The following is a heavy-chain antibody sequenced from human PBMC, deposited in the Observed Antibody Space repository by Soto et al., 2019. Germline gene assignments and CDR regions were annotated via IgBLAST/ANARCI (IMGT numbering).Heavy chain of an antibody. V-gene: IGHV3-23*01. CDR2: ISASGDNA. CDR3: AKFFVAGTRGYFDS. J-gene: IGHJ4*02. D-gene: IGHD6-19*01. CDR1: GFIFSSYA. Sequence: GGSLRLSWSASGFIFSSYAMSWVRQAPGKGLEWVSAISASGDNAYYADSVKGRFTISRDRSKSLYLQMKSLRAEDTAIYYCAKFFVAGTRGYFDSWGQGTLVTVSS.